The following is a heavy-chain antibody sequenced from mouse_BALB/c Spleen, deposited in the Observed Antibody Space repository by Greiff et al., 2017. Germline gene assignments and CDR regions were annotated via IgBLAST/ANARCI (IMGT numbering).Heavy chain of an antibody. V-gene: IGHV10-1*02. Sequence: EVQLVESGGGLVQPKGSLKLSCAASGFTFNTYAMNWVRQAPGKGLEWVARIRSKSNNYATYYADSVKDRFTISRDDSQSMLYLQMNNLKTKDTAMYYCVPYDGYYDWFAYWGQGTLVTVSA. CDR1: GFTFNTYA. CDR2: IRSKSNNYAT. D-gene: IGHD2-3*01. CDR3: VPYDGYYDWFAY. J-gene: IGHJ3*01.